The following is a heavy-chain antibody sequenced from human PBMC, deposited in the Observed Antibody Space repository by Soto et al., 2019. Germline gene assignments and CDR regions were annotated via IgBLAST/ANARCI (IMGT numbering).Heavy chain of an antibody. V-gene: IGHV3-30-3*01. J-gene: IGHJ4*02. D-gene: IGHD6-19*01. Sequence: GGSLRLSCAASGFTFSSYAMHWVRQAPGKGLEWVAVISYDGSNKYYADSVKGRFTISRDNSKNTLYLQMNSLRAEDTAVYYCARDPTYSSGLYYFDYWGQGTLVTVSS. CDR3: ARDPTYSSGLYYFDY. CDR2: ISYDGSNK. CDR1: GFTFSSYA.